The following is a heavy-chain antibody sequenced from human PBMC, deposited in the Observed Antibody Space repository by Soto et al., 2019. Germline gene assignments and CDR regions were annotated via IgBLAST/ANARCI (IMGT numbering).Heavy chain of an antibody. CDR1: GGTFSSYT. CDR2: IIPILGIA. Sequence: SVKVSCKASGGTFSSYTISWVRQAPGQGLEWMGRIIPILGIANYAQKFQGRVTITADESTSTAYMELSSLRSEDTAVYYCASPTVTEYYYYGMDVWGQGTTVTVSS. D-gene: IGHD4-17*01. V-gene: IGHV1-69*02. J-gene: IGHJ6*02. CDR3: ASPTVTEYYYYGMDV.